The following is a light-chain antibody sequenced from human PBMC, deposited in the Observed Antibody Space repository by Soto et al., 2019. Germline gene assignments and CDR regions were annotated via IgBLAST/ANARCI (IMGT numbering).Light chain of an antibody. CDR1: QNLSRN. CDR2: YAS. CDR3: QQYDKWPHT. J-gene: IGKJ2*01. V-gene: IGKV3-15*01. Sequence: EMVMTQSPATLSVSPGERATLSCRASQNLSRNLAWYQQQPGQAPRLLIFYASTRATGIPARFSGSWSGTDFTLTISSLQSEDFEVYYCQQYDKWPHTFGQGTKLEIK.